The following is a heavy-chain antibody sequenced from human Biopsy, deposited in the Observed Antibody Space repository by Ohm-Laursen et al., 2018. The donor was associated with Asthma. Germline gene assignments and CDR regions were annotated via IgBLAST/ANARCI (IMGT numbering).Heavy chain of an antibody. J-gene: IGHJ4*02. D-gene: IGHD1-26*01. V-gene: IGHV1-46*01. CDR2: IIPSGGTT. CDR1: GYTFTSYY. CDR3: AGGGAFIVGATMGD. Sequence: ASVKVSCNASGYTFTSYYMHWVRQAPGQGLEWMGIIIPSGGTTNYAQKFQGRVTMTRDTSTSTVYMELSSLRSEDTAVYYCAGGGAFIVGATMGDWGQGTLVTVSS.